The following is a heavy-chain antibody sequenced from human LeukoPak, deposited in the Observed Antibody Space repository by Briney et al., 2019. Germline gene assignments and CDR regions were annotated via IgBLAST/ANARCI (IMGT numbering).Heavy chain of an antibody. D-gene: IGHD2-21*02. CDR3: AKSVVVTVGPTLYYFDY. V-gene: IGHV3-23*01. J-gene: IGHJ4*02. CDR2: ISGSGGST. CDR1: GFTFSNYA. Sequence: GGSLRLSCAASGFTFSNYAMSWVRQAPGKGLEWVSAISGSGGSTYHADSVKGRFTISRDNSKNTLYLQMNSLRAEDTAVYYCAKSVVVTVGPTLYYFDYWGQGTLVTVSS.